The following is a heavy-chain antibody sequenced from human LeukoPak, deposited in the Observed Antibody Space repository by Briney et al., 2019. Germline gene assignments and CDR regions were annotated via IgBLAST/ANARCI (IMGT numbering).Heavy chain of an antibody. V-gene: IGHV3-7*01. D-gene: IGHD6-19*01. CDR2: IKQDGSEK. Sequence: PGGSLRLSCAASGFTFSSYWMSWVRQAPGKGLEWVANIKQDGSEKYYVDSVKGRFTISRDNAKNSLYLQTNSLRAEDTAVYYCARGDSSGWYCFDYWGQGTLVTVSS. CDR1: GFTFSSYW. CDR3: ARGDSSGWYCFDY. J-gene: IGHJ4*02.